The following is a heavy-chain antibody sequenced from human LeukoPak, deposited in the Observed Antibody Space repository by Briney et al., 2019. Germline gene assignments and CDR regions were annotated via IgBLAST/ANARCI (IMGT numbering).Heavy chain of an antibody. CDR2: ISSSSSYI. Sequence: GGSLRLSCAASGFTFSSYSMNWVRQAPGKGLEWVSSISSSSSYIYYADSMKGRFTISRDNAKNSLYLQMNSLRAEDTAVYYCMKGASDIVVVTSIYYFDYWGQGTLVTVSS. D-gene: IGHD2-2*01. V-gene: IGHV3-21*01. J-gene: IGHJ4*02. CDR1: GFTFSSYS. CDR3: MKGASDIVVVTSIYYFDY.